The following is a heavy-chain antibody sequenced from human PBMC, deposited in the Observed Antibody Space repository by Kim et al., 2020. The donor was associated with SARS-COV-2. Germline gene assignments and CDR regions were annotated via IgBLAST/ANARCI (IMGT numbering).Heavy chain of an antibody. J-gene: IGHJ4*02. V-gene: IGHV3-53*04. CDR2: IYSGGST. CDR3: ARAGIAAAGPGFDY. D-gene: IGHD6-13*01. CDR1: GFTVSSNY. Sequence: GGSLRLSCAASGFTVSSNYMSWVRQAPGKGLEWVSVIYSGGSTYYADSVKGRFTISRHNSKNTLYLQMNSLRAEDTAVYYCARAGIAAAGPGFDYWGQGTLVTVSS.